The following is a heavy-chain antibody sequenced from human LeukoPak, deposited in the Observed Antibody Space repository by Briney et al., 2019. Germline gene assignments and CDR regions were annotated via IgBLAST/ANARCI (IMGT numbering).Heavy chain of an antibody. CDR3: VPANDRYFFFDY. D-gene: IGHD2/OR15-2a*01. Sequence: ASVKVSCKTSGYRFTGYYMHWVRQAPGQGLEWLGWINPSSGDTNYAQKFQGRVAMTRDTSISTAYTELGRLTSDDTAVYYCVPANDRYFFFDYWGQGTPVTVSS. V-gene: IGHV1-2*02. CDR2: INPSSGDT. CDR1: GYRFTGYY. J-gene: IGHJ4*02.